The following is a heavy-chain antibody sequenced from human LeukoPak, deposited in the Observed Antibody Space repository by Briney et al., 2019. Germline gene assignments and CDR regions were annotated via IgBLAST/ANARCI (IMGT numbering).Heavy chain of an antibody. CDR2: ISGSGGST. CDR1: GFTFSSYA. V-gene: IGHV3-23*01. CDR3: AKPDSSSWYPEYFQH. D-gene: IGHD6-13*01. Sequence: GGSLRLSCAASGFTFSSYAMHWVRQAPGKGLEWVSAISGSGGSTYYADSVKGRFTISRDNSKNTLYLQMNSLRAEDTAVYYCAKPDSSSWYPEYFQHWGQGTLVTVSS. J-gene: IGHJ1*01.